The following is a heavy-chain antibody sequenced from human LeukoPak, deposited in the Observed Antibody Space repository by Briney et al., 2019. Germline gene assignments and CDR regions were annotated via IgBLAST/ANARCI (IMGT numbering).Heavy chain of an antibody. CDR2: ITPIFGTA. V-gene: IGHV1-69*05. D-gene: IGHD2-15*01. CDR1: GGTFSSYA. CDR3: ARERVGYCSGGSCYGDDAFDI. J-gene: IGHJ3*02. Sequence: ASVKVSCKASGGTFSSYAISWVRQAPGQGLEWMGRITPIFGTANYAQKFQGRVTITTDESTSTAYMELSSLRSEDTAVYYCARERVGYCSGGSCYGDDAFDIWGQGTMVTVSS.